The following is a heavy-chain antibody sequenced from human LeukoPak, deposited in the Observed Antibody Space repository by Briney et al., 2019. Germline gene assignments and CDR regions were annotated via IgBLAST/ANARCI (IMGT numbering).Heavy chain of an antibody. CDR1: GGSINSSTYY. D-gene: IGHD6-19*01. J-gene: IGHJ6*03. Sequence: SETLSLTCTVAGGSINSSTYYWSWLRQPAGRGLEGVGRVYTSGSTNYNPSLRSRVSISLDTSKNQVSLKLTSVTAADTAVYYCARPGFMSSGWYKRYYYYYMDVWGKGTTVTVSS. CDR3: ARPGFMSSGWYKRYYYYYMDV. V-gene: IGHV4-61*02. CDR2: VYTSGST.